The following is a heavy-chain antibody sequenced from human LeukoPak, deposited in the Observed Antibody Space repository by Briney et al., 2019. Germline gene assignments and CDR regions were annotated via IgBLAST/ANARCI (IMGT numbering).Heavy chain of an antibody. J-gene: IGHJ4*02. CDR2: IYTSGST. CDR3: ARDFGVGATDY. D-gene: IGHD1-26*01. CDR1: GGSISSGSYY. Sequence: PSQTLSLTCTVSGGSISSGSYYWSWIQQPAGKGLEWIGRIYTSGSTNYNPSLKSRVTISVDTSKNQFSLKLSSVTAADTAVYYCARDFGVGATDYWGQGTLVTVSS. V-gene: IGHV4-61*02.